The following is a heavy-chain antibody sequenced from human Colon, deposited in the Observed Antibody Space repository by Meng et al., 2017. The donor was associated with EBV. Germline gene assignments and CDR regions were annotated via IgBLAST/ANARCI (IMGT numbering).Heavy chain of an antibody. J-gene: IGHJ5*02. CDR2: INHSGST. V-gene: IGHV4-34*01. D-gene: IGHD3-10*01. CDR1: GGSFSGYY. CDR3: ARASYGSGSPLGESWFDP. Sequence: VPSQQWGAGLVTPSETLSLTRAVYGGSFSGYYWNWIRQPPGKGLEWIGEINHSGSTNYNPSLKSRVTISVDTSKNQFSLKLSSVTAADTAVYYCARASYGSGSPLGESWFDPWGQGTLVTVSS.